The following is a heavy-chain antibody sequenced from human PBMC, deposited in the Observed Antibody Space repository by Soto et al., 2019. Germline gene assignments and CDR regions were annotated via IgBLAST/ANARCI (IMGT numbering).Heavy chain of an antibody. Sequence: PGGSLRLSCAASGFTFSSYAMSWVRQAPGKGLEWVSAISGSGGSTYYADSVKGRFTISRDNSKNTLYLQMNSLRAEDTAVYYYAIFVSGVVVPAAMNDDAFDIWGQGTMVTVSS. V-gene: IGHV3-23*01. CDR3: AIFVSGVVVPAAMNDDAFDI. J-gene: IGHJ3*02. CDR1: GFTFSSYA. D-gene: IGHD2-2*01. CDR2: ISGSGGST.